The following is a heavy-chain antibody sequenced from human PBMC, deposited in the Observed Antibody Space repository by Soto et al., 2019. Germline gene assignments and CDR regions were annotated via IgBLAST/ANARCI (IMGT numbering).Heavy chain of an antibody. D-gene: IGHD2-2*02. CDR1: GGTLSSYA. CDR3: AGTREIPYYHGMDV. J-gene: IGHJ6*02. CDR2: IIPIFGSA. V-gene: IGHV1-69*13. Sequence: RASVKVSCKAPGGTLSSYAINWVRQAPGQGLEWMGGIIPIFGSANYAPKFQGRVTISADESTSTAYMEVSSLRSEDTAVYYCAGTREIPYYHGMDVWGQGTTVTVSS.